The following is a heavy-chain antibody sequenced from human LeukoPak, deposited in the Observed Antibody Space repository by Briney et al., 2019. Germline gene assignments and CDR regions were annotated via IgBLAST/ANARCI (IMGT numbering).Heavy chain of an antibody. CDR2: IYHSGST. J-gene: IGHJ4*02. CDR3: ARGGSIAAADY. V-gene: IGHV4-30-2*01. D-gene: IGHD6-13*01. Sequence: PSETLSLTCTVSGGSISSGGYYWSWIRQPPGKGLEWIGYIYHSGSTYYNPSLKSRDTISVDRSKNQFSLKLSSVTAADTAVYYCARGGSIAAADYWGQGTLVTVSS. CDR1: GGSISSGGYY.